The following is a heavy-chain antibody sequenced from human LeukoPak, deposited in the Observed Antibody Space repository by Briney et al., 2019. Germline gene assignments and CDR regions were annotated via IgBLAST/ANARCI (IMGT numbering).Heavy chain of an antibody. D-gene: IGHD6-6*01. Sequence: PGGSLRVSCAASGFTFRRYAMRWVRQGLSLALYLVSAISGSGGTTYYADSVKGRFTISRDNSKSTLYVQMNSLRAEDTAVYYCAIVVAARQGTIDPWGQGTLVTISS. V-gene: IGHV3-23*01. CDR2: ISGSGGTT. CDR1: GFTFRRYA. CDR3: AIVVAARQGTIDP. J-gene: IGHJ5*02.